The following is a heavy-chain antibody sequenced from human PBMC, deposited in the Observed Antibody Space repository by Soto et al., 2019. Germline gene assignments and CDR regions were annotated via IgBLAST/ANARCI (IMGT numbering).Heavy chain of an antibody. J-gene: IGHJ6*03. CDR2: VSCSSGSI. CDR3: AKSVWDYYDYYFDD. V-gene: IGHV3-9*01. CDR1: GFTFNDYA. D-gene: IGHD2-8*01. Sequence: GGSLRLSCAASGFTFNDYAMHWVRQAQGKGLEWVSGVSCSSGSIGYADSVKGRFTISSDNDKNSMYLQMNSLRAEDTALYYCAKSVWDYYDYYFDDWGQGTTVTVSS.